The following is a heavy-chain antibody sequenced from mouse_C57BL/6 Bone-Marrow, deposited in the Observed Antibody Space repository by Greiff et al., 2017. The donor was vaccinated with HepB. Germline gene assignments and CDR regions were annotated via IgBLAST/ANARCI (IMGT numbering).Heavy chain of an antibody. J-gene: IGHJ3*01. CDR1: GYTFTSYG. D-gene: IGHD2-2*01. CDR2: IYPRSGNT. CDR3: ARKGYEGAWFAY. Sequence: VQGVESGAELARPGASVKLSCKASGYTFTSYGISWVKQRTGQGLEWIGEIYPRSGNTYYNEKFKGKATLTADKSSSTAYMELRSLTSEDSAVYFCARKGYEGAWFAYWGQGTLVTVSA. V-gene: IGHV1-81*01.